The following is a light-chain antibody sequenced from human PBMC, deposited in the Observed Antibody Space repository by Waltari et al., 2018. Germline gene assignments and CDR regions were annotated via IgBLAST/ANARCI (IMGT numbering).Light chain of an antibody. J-gene: IGKJ2*01. Sequence: EIVLTQSPATLSLSPGERATLSCMPSQSVSRYLAWYQQKPGQAPRLLIYDASDRATGIPARFSGSGSGTDFTLTINSLEPEDFAVYYCQQRSDWLYTFGQGTKLEIK. CDR1: QSVSRY. CDR2: DAS. CDR3: QQRSDWLYT. V-gene: IGKV3-11*01.